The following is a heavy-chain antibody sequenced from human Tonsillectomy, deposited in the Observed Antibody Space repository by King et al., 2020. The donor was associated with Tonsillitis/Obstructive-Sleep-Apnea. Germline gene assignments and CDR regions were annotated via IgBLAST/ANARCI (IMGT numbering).Heavy chain of an antibody. D-gene: IGHD3-10*01. J-gene: IGHJ4*02. CDR3: AKAVVQGIIITIFDY. CDR1: GITFSSYA. CDR2: ISGGGGST. V-gene: IGHV3-23*04. Sequence: VQLVESGGGLVQPGGSLRLSCAASGITFSSYAMSWVRQAPGKGLEWVSTISGGGGSTYYADSVKGRFTISRDNSKNTRYLQMNSLRAEDTAVYYCAKAVVQGIIITIFDYWGQGTLVTVSS.